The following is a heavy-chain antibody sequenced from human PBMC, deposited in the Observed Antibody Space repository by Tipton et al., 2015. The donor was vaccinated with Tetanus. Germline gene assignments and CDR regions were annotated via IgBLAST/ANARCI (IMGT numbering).Heavy chain of an antibody. CDR2: IYESGDT. Sequence: TLSLTCTVSGGSIRGGTFYWGWIRQPPGKGLGWTGSIYESGDTYYIPSLKSRVTIPVDTSKNQFCLNRNSMAAADTGVHYCARHQSGYFTPFDYWGQGTLVPVPS. J-gene: IGHJ4*02. V-gene: IGHV4-39*01. D-gene: IGHD3-3*01. CDR1: GGSIRGGTFY. CDR3: ARHQSGYFTPFDY.